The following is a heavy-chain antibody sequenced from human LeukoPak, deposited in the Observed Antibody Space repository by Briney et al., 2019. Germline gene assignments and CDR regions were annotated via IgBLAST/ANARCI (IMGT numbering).Heavy chain of an antibody. J-gene: IGHJ4*02. CDR3: ARKTVVGSYFDY. Sequence: GGSLRPSCAASGFTFSAYWMSWVRQAPGKGLEWVANIKQDGSDKYYVDSVKGRFTISRDNAKNSLYLQMNSLRAEDTAVYYCARKTVVGSYFDYWGQGTPVTVSS. D-gene: IGHD4-23*01. CDR2: IKQDGSDK. V-gene: IGHV3-7*03. CDR1: GFTFSAYW.